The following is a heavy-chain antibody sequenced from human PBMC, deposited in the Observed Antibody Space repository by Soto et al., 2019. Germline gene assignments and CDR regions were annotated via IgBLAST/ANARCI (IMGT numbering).Heavy chain of an antibody. Sequence: SLRLSCAASGFTLSSYAMHWVRQAPGKGLEWVAVISYDGSNKYYADSVKGRFTISRDNSKNTLYLQMNSLRAEDTAVYYCEGYYGSGRPHGMDVWGQGTTVTVSS. J-gene: IGHJ6*02. CDR2: ISYDGSNK. CDR3: EGYYGSGRPHGMDV. V-gene: IGHV3-30-3*01. D-gene: IGHD3-10*01. CDR1: GFTLSSYA.